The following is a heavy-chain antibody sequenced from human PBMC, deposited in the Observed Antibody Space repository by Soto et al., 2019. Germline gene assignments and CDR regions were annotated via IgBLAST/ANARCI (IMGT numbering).Heavy chain of an antibody. CDR3: ARGSKYSSSWGDAFDI. CDR1: GYTFTSYD. V-gene: IGHV1-8*01. J-gene: IGHJ3*02. D-gene: IGHD6-13*01. CDR2: MNPNSGNT. Sequence: QVQLVQSGAEVKKPGASVKVSCKASGYTFTSYDINWVRQATGQGLEWMGWMNPNSGNTGYAQKLQGRVTMTRNTSISTAYMELSSLRSEDTAVYYCARGSKYSSSWGDAFDIWGQGTMVTVSS.